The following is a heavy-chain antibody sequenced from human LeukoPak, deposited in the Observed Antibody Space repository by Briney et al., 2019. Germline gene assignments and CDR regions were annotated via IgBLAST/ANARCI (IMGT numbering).Heavy chain of an antibody. Sequence: PSETLSLTCAVSGYSISSGYYWGWIRQPPGKGLEWTGSIYHSGSTYYNPSLKSRVTISVDTSKNQFSLKLSSVTAADTAVYYCARRPILAYCTNGVCARGYYYYMDVWGKGTTVTVSS. V-gene: IGHV4-38-2*01. D-gene: IGHD2-8*01. CDR2: IYHSGST. J-gene: IGHJ6*03. CDR3: ARRPILAYCTNGVCARGYYYYMDV. CDR1: GYSISSGYY.